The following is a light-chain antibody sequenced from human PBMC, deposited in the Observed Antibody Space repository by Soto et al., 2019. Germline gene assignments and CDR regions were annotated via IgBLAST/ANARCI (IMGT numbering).Light chain of an antibody. Sequence: PGARATVSCRASQTVTSNFLAWYQQKPGQAPRLLIYGTSNRAAGIPDRFSGSGSATDFTLTISRLEPEDFAVYYCQRYGTSPPLTFGGGTKVEIK. V-gene: IGKV3-20*01. J-gene: IGKJ4*01. CDR1: QTVTSNF. CDR3: QRYGTSPPLT. CDR2: GTS.